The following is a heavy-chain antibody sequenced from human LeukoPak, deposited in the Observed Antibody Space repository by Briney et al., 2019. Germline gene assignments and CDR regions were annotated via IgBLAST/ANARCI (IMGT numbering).Heavy chain of an antibody. CDR2: INHSGST. J-gene: IGHJ4*02. Sequence: PSETLSLTCAVYGGSFSGYYWSWIRQPPGKGLEWIGEINHSGSTNYNPSLKGRVTISVDTSKNQFSLKLSSVTAADTAVYYCARGGRSGLTYWGQGTLVTVSS. V-gene: IGHV4-34*01. CDR1: GGSFSGYY. D-gene: IGHD6-19*01. CDR3: ARGGRSGLTY.